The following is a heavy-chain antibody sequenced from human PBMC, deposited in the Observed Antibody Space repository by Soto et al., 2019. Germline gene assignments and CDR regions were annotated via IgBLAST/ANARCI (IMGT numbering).Heavy chain of an antibody. D-gene: IGHD3-22*01. CDR3: ARGITMIVVVTPFDY. J-gene: IGHJ4*02. V-gene: IGHV3-11*01. CDR1: GFTFSDYY. CDR2: ISSSGSTI. Sequence: GGSLRLSCAASGFTFSDYYMSWIRQAPGKGLEWVSYISSSGSTIYYADSVKGRFTISRDNAKNSLYLQMNSLRAEDTAVYYCARGITMIVVVTPFDYWGQGTLVTVSS.